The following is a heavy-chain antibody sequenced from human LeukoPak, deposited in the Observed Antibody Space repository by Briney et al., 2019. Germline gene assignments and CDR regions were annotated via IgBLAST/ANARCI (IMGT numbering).Heavy chain of an antibody. CDR3: ARGLSSSWLDAFDI. J-gene: IGHJ3*02. Sequence: SETLSLTCTVSGGSISSYYWSWIRQPPGKGLEWIGYIYYSGSTNYNPSLKSRVTISVDTSKNQFSLKLSSVTAADTAVYYCARGLSSSWLDAFDIWGQGTMVTVSS. V-gene: IGHV4-59*01. D-gene: IGHD6-13*01. CDR2: IYYSGST. CDR1: GGSISSYY.